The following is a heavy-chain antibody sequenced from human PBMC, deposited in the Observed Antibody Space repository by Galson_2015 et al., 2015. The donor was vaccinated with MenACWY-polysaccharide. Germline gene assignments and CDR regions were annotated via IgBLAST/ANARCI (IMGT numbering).Heavy chain of an antibody. D-gene: IGHD3-10*01. Sequence: SLRLSCAASGFTFSSYSMSWVRQAPGKGLEWVSGISDGGGRTYYADSVKGRFTISRDSSKNTLYLQMNSLRAEDTATYYCVRGLSGDYWGQGTLVTVSS. CDR3: VRGLSGDY. J-gene: IGHJ4*02. CDR1: GFTFSSYS. V-gene: IGHV3-23*01. CDR2: ISDGGGRT.